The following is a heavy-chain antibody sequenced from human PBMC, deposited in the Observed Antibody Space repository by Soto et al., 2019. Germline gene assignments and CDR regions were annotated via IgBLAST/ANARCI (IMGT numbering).Heavy chain of an antibody. CDR2: FSYSGTT. J-gene: IGHJ4*02. Sequence: HCETPSLTCTVCGYSICDYYFSWIRKHPGKGLEWIGYFSYSGTTSYKPSLRSRVSISLDTSKSQFFLKLTSLTAADTAVYYCARGKIPSGYFDYWGQGILVTVSS. D-gene: IGHD2-21*01. V-gene: IGHV4-59*01. CDR3: ARGKIPSGYFDY. CDR1: GYSICDYY.